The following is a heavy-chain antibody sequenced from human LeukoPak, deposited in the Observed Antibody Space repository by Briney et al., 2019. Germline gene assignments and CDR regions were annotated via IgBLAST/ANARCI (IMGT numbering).Heavy chain of an antibody. D-gene: IGHD3-22*01. Sequence: GGSLRLSCAASGFTFSSYAMSWVRQAPGKGLEWVSAISGSGGSTYYADPGKGRFTISRDNSKNTLYLQMNSLRAEDTAVYYCARGPYYYDSSGYYPLLYYYGMDVWGQGTTVTVSS. V-gene: IGHV3-23*01. CDR2: ISGSGGST. CDR3: ARGPYYYDSSGYYPLLYYYGMDV. CDR1: GFTFSSYA. J-gene: IGHJ6*02.